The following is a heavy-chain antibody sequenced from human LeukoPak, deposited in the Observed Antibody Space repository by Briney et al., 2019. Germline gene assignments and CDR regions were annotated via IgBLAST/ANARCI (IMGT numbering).Heavy chain of an antibody. CDR3: ARDSGGSSWYYFDY. D-gene: IGHD1-26*01. V-gene: IGHV3-48*01. J-gene: IGHJ4*02. Sequence: GGSLRLSCAASGFTFSSYSMNWVRQAPGKGLEWVSYISSGSSIIHYADSVKGRFTFSRDNAKNSLYLQMNSLRVEDTAVYYCARDSGGSSWYYFDYWGQGTLVTVSS. CDR1: GFTFSSYS. CDR2: ISSGSSII.